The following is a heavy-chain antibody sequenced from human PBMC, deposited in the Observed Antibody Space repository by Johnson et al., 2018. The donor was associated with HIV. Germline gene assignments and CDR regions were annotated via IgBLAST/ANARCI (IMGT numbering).Heavy chain of an antibody. CDR1: GFTFSNYA. V-gene: IGHV3-30*02. Sequence: VQLVESGGGVVQPGGSLRLSCAASGFTFSNYAMHWVRQAPGNGLEWVAFIRYDGSNKYYADSVKGPFTISRDNSKNTLYLQMKSRRAEDTADSYCAKGRSGTTASIDSFDIWGQWTMVTVSS. CDR2: IRYDGSNK. J-gene: IGHJ3*02. D-gene: IGHD1-7*01. CDR3: AKGRSGTTASIDSFDI.